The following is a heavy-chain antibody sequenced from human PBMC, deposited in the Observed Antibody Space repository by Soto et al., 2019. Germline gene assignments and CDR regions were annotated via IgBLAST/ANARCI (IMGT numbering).Heavy chain of an antibody. D-gene: IGHD4-17*01. CDR3: ATALYGDYHQGDISWFDP. Sequence: ASVKVSCKVSGYTLTELSMHWVRQAPGKGLEWMGGFDPEDGETIYAQKFQGRVTMTEDTSTDTAYMELSSLRPEDTAVYYCATALYGDYHQGDISWFDPWGQGTLVTVSS. J-gene: IGHJ5*02. CDR1: GYTLTELS. V-gene: IGHV1-24*01. CDR2: FDPEDGET.